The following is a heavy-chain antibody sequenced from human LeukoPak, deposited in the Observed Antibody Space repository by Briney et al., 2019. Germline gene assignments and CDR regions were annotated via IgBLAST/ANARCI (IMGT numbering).Heavy chain of an antibody. Sequence: GGSLRLSCAASGFTFSGYGMHWVRQAPGKGLEWVAFIHYDGARSYYADSVKGRFTISRDNSRNTLYLQMNSLRAEDTAVYYCARVYDFWSGRHFDYWGQGTLVTVSS. D-gene: IGHD3-3*01. CDR2: IHYDGARS. CDR1: GFTFSGYG. CDR3: ARVYDFWSGRHFDY. V-gene: IGHV3-30*02. J-gene: IGHJ4*02.